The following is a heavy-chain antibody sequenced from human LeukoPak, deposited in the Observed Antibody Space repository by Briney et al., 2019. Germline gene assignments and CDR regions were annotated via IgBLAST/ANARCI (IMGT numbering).Heavy chain of an antibody. CDR2: IYPGDSDT. J-gene: IGHJ4*02. CDR1: GYTFTNYW. D-gene: IGHD1-20*01. Sequence: GESLKISCKGSGYTFTNYWIGWVRQMPGKGLEWMGIIYPGDSDTRYSPSFQGQVTISADKSISTAYLQWSSLKASDSAIYYCARHKKEITGTPGLVDYWGQGTLVTVSS. CDR3: ARHKKEITGTPGLVDY. V-gene: IGHV5-51*01.